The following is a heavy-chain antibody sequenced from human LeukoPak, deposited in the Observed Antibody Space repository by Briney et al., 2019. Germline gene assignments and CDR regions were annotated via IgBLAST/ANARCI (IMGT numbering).Heavy chain of an antibody. V-gene: IGHV4-34*01. J-gene: IGHJ4*02. CDR2: INHSGST. CDR3: ARYKYYYFDY. D-gene: IGHD5-24*01. Sequence: SETLSLTCAVYGGSFSGYYWSWIRQPPGKGLEWIGEINHSGSTNYNPSLKSRVTISVDTSKNQFSLKLSSVTAADTAVYYCARYKYYYFDYWGQGTLSPSPQ. CDR1: GGSFSGYY.